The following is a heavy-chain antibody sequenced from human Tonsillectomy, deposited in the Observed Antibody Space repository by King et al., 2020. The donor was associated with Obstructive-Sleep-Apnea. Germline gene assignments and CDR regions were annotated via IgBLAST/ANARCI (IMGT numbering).Heavy chain of an antibody. D-gene: IGHD3-22*01. CDR3: VRMRYYYDSSGYYTYYFDY. CDR2: IFSNDEK. Sequence: TLQESGPVLVKPTETLTLTCTVSVFSLSNTRVGVSWIRQPPGKALEWLAHIFSNDEKSYNTSLRSRLTISKDTSKSQVVLSMTNMDPVDTATYYCVRMRYYYDSSGYYTYYFDYWGQGTLATVSS. V-gene: IGHV2-26*01. J-gene: IGHJ4*02. CDR1: VFSLSNTRVG.